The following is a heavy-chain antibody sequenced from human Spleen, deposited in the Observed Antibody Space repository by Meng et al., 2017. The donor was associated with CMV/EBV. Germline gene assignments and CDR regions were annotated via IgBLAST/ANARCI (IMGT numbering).Heavy chain of an antibody. Sequence: HLQPQESSPVLVKPSETLSLTCTVSGGSISSSSSYWGWIRQPPGKGLEWIGSIYYSGSTYYNPSLKSRVTISVDTSKNQFSLKLSSVTAADTAVYYCGAAAAGGVWGQGTLVTVSS. CDR1: GGSISSSSSY. CDR3: GAAAAGGV. J-gene: IGHJ4*02. V-gene: IGHV4-39*07. D-gene: IGHD6-13*01. CDR2: IYYSGST.